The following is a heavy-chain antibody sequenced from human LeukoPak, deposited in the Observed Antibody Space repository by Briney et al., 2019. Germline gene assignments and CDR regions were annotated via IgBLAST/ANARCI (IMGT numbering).Heavy chain of an antibody. V-gene: IGHV3-74*01. Sequence: GGSLRLSCADSGFTFCNYWMHCVRQAPGKGLVCVSRINIDGTTTNYADSVKGRFTISRENAKNTLYLPMNSLRVEDTAGYYCARDPHGYWWFDPWGQGTLVTVSS. D-gene: IGHD5-18*01. CDR3: ARDPHGYWWFDP. J-gene: IGHJ5*02. CDR2: INIDGTTT. CDR1: GFTFCNYW.